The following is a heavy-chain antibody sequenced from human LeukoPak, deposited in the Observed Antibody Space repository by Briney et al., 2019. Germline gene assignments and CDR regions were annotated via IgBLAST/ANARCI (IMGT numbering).Heavy chain of an antibody. V-gene: IGHV3-48*03. J-gene: IGHJ4*02. D-gene: IGHD1-1*01. Sequence: PGGSLRLSCAAPGLTFSTYEMNWVRQAPGKGLEWVSYISSSGRTIYYIDSVKGRFTISRDNTKNSLYLQMNSLRAEDTAVYYCASGSGTDYWGQGTLVTVSS. CDR1: GLTFSTYE. CDR3: ASGSGTDY. CDR2: ISSSGRTI.